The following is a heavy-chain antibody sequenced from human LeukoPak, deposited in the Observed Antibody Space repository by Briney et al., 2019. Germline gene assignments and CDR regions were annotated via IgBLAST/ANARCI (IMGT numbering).Heavy chain of an antibody. Sequence: ASVKVSCKASGYTFTGYYMHWVRQAPGQGLEWMGWINPNSGGTNYAQKFQGRVTMTRDTSISTAYMELSRLRSDDTAVYYCARKGGGLDYYYGMDVWGQGTTVTVSS. J-gene: IGHJ6*02. V-gene: IGHV1-2*02. CDR1: GYTFTGYY. CDR2: INPNSGGT. CDR3: ARKGGGLDYYYGMDV. D-gene: IGHD6-25*01.